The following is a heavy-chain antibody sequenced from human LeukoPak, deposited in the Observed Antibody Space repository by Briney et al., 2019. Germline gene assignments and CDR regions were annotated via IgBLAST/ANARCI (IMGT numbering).Heavy chain of an antibody. D-gene: IGHD3-10*01. J-gene: IGHJ4*02. V-gene: IGHV3-74*01. CDR2: INSDGSST. Sequence: GGSLRLSCAASGFTFSSYWMHWVRQAPGKGLAWVSRINSDGSSTTYADSVKGRFTISRDNAKNTLYLQMNSLRAEDTAVYYCARGGKYYGSGSYDNPNYFDYWGQGTLVTVSS. CDR1: GFTFSSYW. CDR3: ARGGKYYGSGSYDNPNYFDY.